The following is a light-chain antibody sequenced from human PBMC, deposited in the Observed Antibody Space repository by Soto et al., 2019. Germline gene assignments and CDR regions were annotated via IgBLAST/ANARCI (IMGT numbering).Light chain of an antibody. CDR3: CSYAGGSNV. CDR2: EGS. Sequence: QSVLTQPASVSKSPGQSITISCTGTSSDVGSYKFVSWYQQHPGTAPKLMIYEGSKRPSGVSDRFSDSKSGNTASLTISGLQADDEADYFCCSYAGGSNVFGTGTKVTVL. J-gene: IGLJ1*01. CDR1: SSDVGSYKF. V-gene: IGLV2-23*03.